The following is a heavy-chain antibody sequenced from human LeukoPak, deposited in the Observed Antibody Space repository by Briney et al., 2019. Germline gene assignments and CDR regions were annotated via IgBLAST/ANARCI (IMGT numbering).Heavy chain of an antibody. CDR2: ISSNGGST. V-gene: IGHV3-64*01. D-gene: IGHD3-9*01. CDR3: ARGGWGAKYYDILTGSSDYDY. CDR1: GFTFSSYA. J-gene: IGHJ4*02. Sequence: KTGGSLRLSCAASGFTFSSYAMHWVRQAPGKGLEYVSSISSNGGSTYYANSVKGRFTISRDNSKNTLYLQMGSLRDEDMAVYYCARGGWGAKYYDILTGSSDYDYWGQGTLVTVSS.